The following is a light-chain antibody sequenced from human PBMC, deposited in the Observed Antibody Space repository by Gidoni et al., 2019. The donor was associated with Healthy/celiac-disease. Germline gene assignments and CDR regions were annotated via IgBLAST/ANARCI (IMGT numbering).Light chain of an antibody. Sequence: DIQMTQSPSSLSASVGDRVTITCRASQSISSYLNWYQQTPGKAPKLLIYAASSLQSGLPSRFSGSRAGTDFTLTLSRLQPEDFATYYCQQSYSTPYTFGQGTKLES. V-gene: IGKV1-39*01. CDR3: QQSYSTPYT. CDR2: AAS. CDR1: QSISSY. J-gene: IGKJ2*01.